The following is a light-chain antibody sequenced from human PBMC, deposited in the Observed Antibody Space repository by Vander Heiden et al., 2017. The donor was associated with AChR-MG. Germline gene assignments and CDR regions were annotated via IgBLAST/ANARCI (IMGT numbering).Light chain of an antibody. CDR3: AAWDDSLRGV. V-gene: IGLV1-47*01. J-gene: IGLJ3*02. CDR1: SSNIGSNY. CDR2: RNN. Sequence: QSVLTQPPSASGTPGQRVTIPCSGSSSNIGSNYVHWYQQPPGTAPKLLIYRNNQRPSGVPDRFSGSKSGTSASLAISGLRSEDEADYYCAAWDDSLRGVFGGGTKLTVL.